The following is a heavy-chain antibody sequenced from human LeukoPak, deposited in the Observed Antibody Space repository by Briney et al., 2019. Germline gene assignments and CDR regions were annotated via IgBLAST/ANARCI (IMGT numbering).Heavy chain of an antibody. Sequence: ASVKVSCKASGYTFTSYGISWVRQAPGQGLEWMGWISAYNGNTNYAQKLQGRVTMTTDTSTSTAYMELRSLRSDDTAVYYCAREGQGIYDSSDYYTVGAFDIWGQGTMVTVSS. CDR1: GYTFTSYG. V-gene: IGHV1-18*01. J-gene: IGHJ3*02. CDR2: ISAYNGNT. D-gene: IGHD3-22*01. CDR3: AREGQGIYDSSDYYTVGAFDI.